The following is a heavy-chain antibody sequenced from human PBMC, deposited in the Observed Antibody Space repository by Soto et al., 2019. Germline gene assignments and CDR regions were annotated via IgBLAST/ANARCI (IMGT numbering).Heavy chain of an antibody. Sequence: EVQLVESGGGLVKPGGSLRLSCVVSGFTFSSYSMNWVRQAPGKGLEWVSSISSSSIYTYYADSVKGRFTISRDNPKKSGLLAKNRPVSEGTAVYCGAGSFKESQYFYYCMDVVGKGTTVTVSS. CDR2: ISSSSIYT. J-gene: IGHJ6*03. D-gene: IGHD3-10*01. CDR3: AGSFKESQYFYYCMDV. CDR1: GFTFSSYS. V-gene: IGHV3-21*01.